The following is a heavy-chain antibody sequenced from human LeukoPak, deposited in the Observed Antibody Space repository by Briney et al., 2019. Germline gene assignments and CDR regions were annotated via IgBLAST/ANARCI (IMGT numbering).Heavy chain of an antibody. CDR3: ARVEVLLSAFDI. D-gene: IGHD1-1*01. Sequence: GASVKVSCKASGYTFTGYYMHWVRQAPGQGLEWMGWINPNSGGTNYAQKFQGRATMTRDTSISTAYMELSRLRSDDTAVYYCARVEVLLSAFDIWGQGTMVTVSS. V-gene: IGHV1-2*02. CDR2: INPNSGGT. CDR1: GYTFTGYY. J-gene: IGHJ3*02.